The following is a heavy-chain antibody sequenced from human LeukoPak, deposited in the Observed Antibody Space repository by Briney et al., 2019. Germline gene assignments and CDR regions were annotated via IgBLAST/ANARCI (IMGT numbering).Heavy chain of an antibody. CDR3: AKRNSAAAGAYDY. Sequence: PSETLSLTCSVSGVSISSDYWSWIRQPPGKGLEWIGYIYYSGSTNYNPSLKSRVTISIDTSKNQFSLKLRSVTAADTAVYYCAKRNSAAAGAYDYWGQGTLVTVSS. J-gene: IGHJ4*02. CDR1: GVSISSDY. D-gene: IGHD6-13*01. CDR2: IYYSGST. V-gene: IGHV4-59*01.